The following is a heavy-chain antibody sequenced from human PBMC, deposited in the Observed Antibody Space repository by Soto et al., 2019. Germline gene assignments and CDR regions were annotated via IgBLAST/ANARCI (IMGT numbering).Heavy chain of an antibody. V-gene: IGHV1-69*12. D-gene: IGHD3-3*02. Sequence: QVQVVQSGAEVKKPGSSVKVSCKTSGGTFSTSAISWVRQAPGQGLEWMGGIMPIFRTADYAQRFQGRVTITADEAASTAYLELRNLTSEDTAIYYCARDRDRDQLGGNYCYIMDVWGQGTTVTVTS. CDR1: GGTFSTSA. J-gene: IGHJ6*02. CDR2: IMPIFRTA. CDR3: ARDRDRDQLGGNYCYIMDV.